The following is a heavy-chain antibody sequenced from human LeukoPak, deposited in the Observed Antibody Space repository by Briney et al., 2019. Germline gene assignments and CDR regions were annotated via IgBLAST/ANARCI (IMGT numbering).Heavy chain of an antibody. J-gene: IGHJ6*02. CDR2: INHSGST. D-gene: IGHD3-3*01. Sequence: SETLSLTCAVYVGSFSGYYWRWLRQPPGKGLEWIGEINHSGSTNYNPSLTSRVTISVDTAKNQFSLKLSSVTAADTAVYYCASWRGLRNRPRYGMDVWGQGTTVTVSS. V-gene: IGHV4-34*01. CDR3: ASWRGLRNRPRYGMDV. CDR1: VGSFSGYY.